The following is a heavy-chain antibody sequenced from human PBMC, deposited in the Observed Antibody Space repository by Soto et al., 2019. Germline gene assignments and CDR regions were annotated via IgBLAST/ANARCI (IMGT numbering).Heavy chain of an antibody. CDR3: ATDVERYTGGNS. Sequence: QVQLVQSGAEVKEPGSSVKVSCKTSGGTFTTSSFVWVRQGPGQGLEWMGGTIPIFSKTNLAPKFQGRVTFTADVSTRTAYMELSSLRSEDTAIYDCATDVERYTGGNSWGQGARVTVSS. CDR2: TIPIFSKT. J-gene: IGHJ4*02. CDR1: GGTFTTSS. D-gene: IGHD1-26*01. V-gene: IGHV1-69*01.